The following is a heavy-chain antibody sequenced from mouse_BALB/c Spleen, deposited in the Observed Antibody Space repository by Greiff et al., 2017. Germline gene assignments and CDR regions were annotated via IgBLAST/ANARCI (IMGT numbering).Heavy chain of an antibody. CDR2: IWGGGST. CDR1: GFSLTDYG. V-gene: IGHV2-6-5*01. J-gene: IGHJ4*01. D-gene: IGHD2-10*02. Sequence: VQGVESGPGLVEPSQSLSLTCSVSGFSLTDYGVSWIRQPPGKSLEWLGVIWGGGSTYYNPALKSRLSISQDNSKSQAFLKMNSLQTDDTAMYYCAKHEYGNVRTYAMDYWGQGTSVTVSS. CDR3: AKHEYGNVRTYAMDY.